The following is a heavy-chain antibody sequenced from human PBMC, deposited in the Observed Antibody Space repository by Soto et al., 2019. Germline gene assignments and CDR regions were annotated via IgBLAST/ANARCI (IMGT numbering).Heavy chain of an antibody. J-gene: IGHJ6*02. Sequence: QMQLQESGPGLVKPSETLSLICSVSGDSITAYYLSWLRQSPGKELEWIGYIYHNGETNYNPSLRRRVTLSADTPKTQFSLRLSSVTAADTGVYYCARDKGGEFLKGSGMDVWGQGTTVIVSS. CDR1: GDSITAYY. CDR2: IYHNGET. D-gene: IGHD3-10*01. V-gene: IGHV4-59*01. CDR3: ARDKGGEFLKGSGMDV.